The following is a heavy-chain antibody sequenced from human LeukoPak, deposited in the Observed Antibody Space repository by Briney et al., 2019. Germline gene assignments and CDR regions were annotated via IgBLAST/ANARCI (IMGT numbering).Heavy chain of an antibody. CDR2: ISGSGTNT. J-gene: IGHJ4*02. CDR3: AKHYYYGSGSYYNSFDY. Sequence: HPGGSLRLSCAASGFTFSSYGMNWVRQAPGKGLEWVSTISGSGTNTFYADSVKGRFTISRDNSKNTLYLQMNSLRAEDTAVYYCAKHYYYGSGSYYNSFDYWGQGTLVTVSS. CDR1: GFTFSSYG. V-gene: IGHV3-23*01. D-gene: IGHD3-10*01.